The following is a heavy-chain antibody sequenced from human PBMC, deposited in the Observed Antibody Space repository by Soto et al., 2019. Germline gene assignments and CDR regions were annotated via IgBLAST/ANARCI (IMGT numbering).Heavy chain of an antibody. CDR3: ARDSGGSRPPGL. Sequence: ASVKVSCKASGYAFIGYYIHWVRQTPGQGLEWVGRINPNRGDTNCAQKFQGRVTMTRDTSISTAYMELSRLTSDDTAVYYCARDSGGSRPPGLWGQGTLGTVSS. CDR2: INPNRGDT. J-gene: IGHJ4*02. D-gene: IGHD2-2*01. CDR1: GYAFIGYY. V-gene: IGHV1-2*02.